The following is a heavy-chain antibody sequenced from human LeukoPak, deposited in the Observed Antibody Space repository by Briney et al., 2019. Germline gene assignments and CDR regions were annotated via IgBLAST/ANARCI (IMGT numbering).Heavy chain of an antibody. CDR1: GFTFSDFY. Sequence: GGSLRLSCAASGFTFSDFYMFWIRQAPGKGLEWVSYISASGHSMYYGDSVNGRFTISRDNAKNSLYLQMNSLRAEDTAVYYCARDGMGSYDQWGQGTLVTVSS. CDR2: ISASGHSM. J-gene: IGHJ4*02. CDR3: ARDGMGSYDQ. V-gene: IGHV3-11*01. D-gene: IGHD3-10*01.